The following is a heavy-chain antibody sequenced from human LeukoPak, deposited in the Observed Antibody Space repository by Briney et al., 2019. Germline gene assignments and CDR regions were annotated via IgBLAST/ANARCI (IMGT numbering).Heavy chain of an antibody. CDR3: ARDYKYAFDN. CDR2: IGIDSGNT. J-gene: IGHJ4*02. Sequence: PGGSLRLSCAASGFTFCDYSMIWVRQAPGKGLEWISYIGIDSGNTNYDDSVKGPFTISGAKAKTSLYLQMNSLRVEATAVYYCARDYKYAFDNWGQGTLVTVSS. D-gene: IGHD5-24*01. V-gene: IGHV3-48*01. CDR1: GFTFCDYS.